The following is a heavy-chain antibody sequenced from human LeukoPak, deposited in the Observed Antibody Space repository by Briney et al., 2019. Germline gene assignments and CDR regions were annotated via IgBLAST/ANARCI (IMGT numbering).Heavy chain of an antibody. CDR3: ARGPRDPTEYCSGGRCAPTYEV. J-gene: IGHJ4*02. Sequence: PGGSLRLSCAASGFTFSSYWMSWVRQAPGKGLEWVSYISSSGSKMYFADSVKGRFSISRDNAKNSLYLQMNSLRAEDTAVYYCARGPRDPTEYCSGGRCAPTYEVWGQGTLVTVSS. D-gene: IGHD2-15*01. CDR2: ISSSGSKM. CDR1: GFTFSSYW. V-gene: IGHV3-48*04.